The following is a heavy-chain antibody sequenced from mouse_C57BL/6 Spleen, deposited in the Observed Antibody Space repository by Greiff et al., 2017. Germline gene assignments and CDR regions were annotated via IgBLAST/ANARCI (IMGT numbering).Heavy chain of an antibody. V-gene: IGHV2-6-1*01. Sequence: SGFSLTSYGVHWVRQPPGKGLEWLVVIWSDGSTTYNSALKSRLSISKDNSKSQVFLKMNSLQTDDTAMYYCARHNYGSSYGDWYFDVWGTGTTVTVSS. CDR1: GFSLTSYG. D-gene: IGHD1-1*01. CDR2: IWSDGST. CDR3: ARHNYGSSYGDWYFDV. J-gene: IGHJ1*03.